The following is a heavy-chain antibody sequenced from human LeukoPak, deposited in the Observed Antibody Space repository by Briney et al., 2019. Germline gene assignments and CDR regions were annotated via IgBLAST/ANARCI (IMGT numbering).Heavy chain of an antibody. CDR2: ISGSGGST. J-gene: IGHJ6*02. CDR1: GFTFSSYA. V-gene: IGHV3-23*01. D-gene: IGHD2-2*01. Sequence: PEGSLRLSCAASGFTFSSYAMSWVRQAPGKGLEWVSAISGSGGSTYYADSVKGRFTISRDNSKNTLYLQMNSLRAEDTAVYYCAKSIRVPAAFKVVEAHGMDVWGQGTTVTVSS. CDR3: AKSIRVPAAFKVVEAHGMDV.